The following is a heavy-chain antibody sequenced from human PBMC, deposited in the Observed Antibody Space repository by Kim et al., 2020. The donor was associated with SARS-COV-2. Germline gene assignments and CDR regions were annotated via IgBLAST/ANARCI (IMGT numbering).Heavy chain of an antibody. Sequence: GGSLRLSCAASGFTFSSYGMHWVRQAPGKGLEWVAVISYDGSNKYYADSVKGRFTISRDNSKNTLYLQMNSLRAEDTAVYYCARDMGIHWFDPWGQGTLVTVSS. J-gene: IGHJ5*02. CDR2: ISYDGSNK. D-gene: IGHD7-27*01. V-gene: IGHV3-33*05. CDR1: GFTFSSYG. CDR3: ARDMGIHWFDP.